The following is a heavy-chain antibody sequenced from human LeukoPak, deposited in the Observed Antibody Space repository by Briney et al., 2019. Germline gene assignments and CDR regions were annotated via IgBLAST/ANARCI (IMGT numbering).Heavy chain of an antibody. V-gene: IGHV4-59*12. D-gene: IGHD5-18*01. CDR3: ARDGDTAMILFAFDI. Sequence: SETLSLTCTVSGGSINSYYWSRIRQPPGKGLEWIGYISYSGTTSYDPSLKSRVTMSLDTSKNQFSLKLSSVTAADTAVYYCARDGDTAMILFAFDIWGQGTMVTVSS. J-gene: IGHJ3*02. CDR2: ISYSGTT. CDR1: GGSINSYY.